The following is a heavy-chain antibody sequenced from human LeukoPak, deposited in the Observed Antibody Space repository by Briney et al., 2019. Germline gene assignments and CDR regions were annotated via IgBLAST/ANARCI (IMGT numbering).Heavy chain of an antibody. J-gene: IGHJ4*02. D-gene: IGHD6-13*01. V-gene: IGHV1-18*01. CDR1: GYTFTSYV. CDR2: INSYNGNT. Sequence: GASVKVSCKASGYTFTSYVIIWVRQAPRQGLEGMGWINSYNGNTNYAQKLQGRVTMTTDTSTSTAYMELRSLRSDDTAVYYCARVLSAAAGYYFDYWGQGTLVTVSS. CDR3: ARVLSAAAGYYFDY.